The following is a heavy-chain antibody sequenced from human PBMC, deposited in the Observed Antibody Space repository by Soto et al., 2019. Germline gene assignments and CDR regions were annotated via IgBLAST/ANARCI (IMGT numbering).Heavy chain of an antibody. J-gene: IGHJ3*02. CDR1: GFTFTSSA. CDR3: AALDSSGYYYEAFDI. V-gene: IGHV1-58*01. Sequence: ASVKVSCKASGFTFTSSAVQWVRQARGQRLEWIGWIVVGSGNTNYAQKFQERVTITRDMSTSTAYMELSSLRSEDTAVYYCAALDSSGYYYEAFDIWGQGTMVTVSS. D-gene: IGHD3-22*01. CDR2: IVVGSGNT.